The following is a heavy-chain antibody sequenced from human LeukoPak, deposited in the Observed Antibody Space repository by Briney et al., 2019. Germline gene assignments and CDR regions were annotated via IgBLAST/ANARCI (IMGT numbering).Heavy chain of an antibody. D-gene: IGHD7-27*01. CDR2: IYAGGST. J-gene: IGHJ4*02. CDR3: ARDPGDNNY. CDR1: GFTVSSNY. Sequence: GGSLRLSCAASGFTVSSNYMNWVRQAPGKGLEWVSVIYAGGSTYYADSVKGRFTVSRDNSKNTLYLQMNFLTAEDTAVYYCARDPGDNNYWGQGTLVTVSS. V-gene: IGHV3-53*01.